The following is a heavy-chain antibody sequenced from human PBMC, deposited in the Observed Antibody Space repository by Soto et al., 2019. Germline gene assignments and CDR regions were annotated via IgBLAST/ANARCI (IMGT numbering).Heavy chain of an antibody. CDR3: ARSDYDSSGYIDI. CDR1: GGTFSSYA. Sequence: QVQLVQSGAEVKKPGSSVKVSCKASGGTFSSYAISWVRQAPGQGLEWMGGIIPIFGKANYAQKFQGRVTITADELTSTAYLELSSLRAEDAAVYYCARSDYDSSGYIDIWGQGTMVTVSS. J-gene: IGHJ3*02. V-gene: IGHV1-69*01. D-gene: IGHD3-22*01. CDR2: IIPIFGKA.